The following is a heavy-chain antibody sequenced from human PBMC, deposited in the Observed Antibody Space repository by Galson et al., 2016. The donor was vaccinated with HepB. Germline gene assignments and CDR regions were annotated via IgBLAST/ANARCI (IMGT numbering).Heavy chain of an antibody. J-gene: IGHJ5*02. CDR2: IYYNGAT. CDR1: GGSFNRYY. D-gene: IGHD3-3*01. V-gene: IGHV4-59*01. CDR3: ARAVSAKNWFDP. Sequence: SETLSLTCNVSGGSFNRYYWSWVRQPPGKRLEWIGYIYYNGATSYNPSLQSRVTISLDTSKNQVFLSLHSVTAADTALYYCARAVSAKNWFDPWGPGTLVTGSS.